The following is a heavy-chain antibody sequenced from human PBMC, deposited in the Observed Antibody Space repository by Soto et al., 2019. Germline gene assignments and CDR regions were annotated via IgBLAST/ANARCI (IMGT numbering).Heavy chain of an antibody. Sequence: GGSLRLSCAASGFTFSSYGMHWVRQAPGKGLEWVAVIWYDGSNKYYADSVKGRFTISRDNSKNTLYLQMNSLRAEDTAVYYCARDSREITIFGVAIIGYYYYYMDVWGKGTTVTVSS. D-gene: IGHD3-3*01. J-gene: IGHJ6*03. CDR1: GFTFSSYG. CDR3: ARDSREITIFGVAIIGYYYYYMDV. CDR2: IWYDGSNK. V-gene: IGHV3-33*01.